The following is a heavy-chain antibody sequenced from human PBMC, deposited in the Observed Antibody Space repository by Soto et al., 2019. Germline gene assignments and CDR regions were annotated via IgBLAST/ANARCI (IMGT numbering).Heavy chain of an antibody. Sequence: SGPTLVNPTQTLTLTCTFSGLSLSTSGMCVSWIRQPPGKALEWLALIDWDDDKYYSTSLKTRLTISKDTSKNQVVLTMTNMDPVDTATYYCAREVYYYDSSGYYYVSPDYYYGMDVWGQGTTVTVSS. CDR2: IDWDDDK. CDR1: GLSLSTSGMC. D-gene: IGHD3-22*01. J-gene: IGHJ6*02. V-gene: IGHV2-70*01. CDR3: AREVYYYDSSGYYYVSPDYYYGMDV.